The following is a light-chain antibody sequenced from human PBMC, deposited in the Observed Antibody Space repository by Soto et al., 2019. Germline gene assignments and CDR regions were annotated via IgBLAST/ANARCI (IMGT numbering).Light chain of an antibody. J-gene: IGLJ2*01. CDR2: EVS. CDR3: TSYTTSSARVV. CDR1: SSDVGGHNY. V-gene: IGLV2-14*01. Sequence: QSALTQPASVSGSPGQSITISCTGTSSDVGGHNYVSWYQQHPGKAPKLMIYEVSHRPSGVSNRFSGSKSGITASLTISGLQAEDEADYYCTSYTTSSARVVFGGGTKLTVL.